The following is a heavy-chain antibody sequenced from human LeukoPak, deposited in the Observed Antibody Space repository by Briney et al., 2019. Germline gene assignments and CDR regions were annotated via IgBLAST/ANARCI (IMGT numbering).Heavy chain of an antibody. J-gene: IGHJ4*02. V-gene: IGHV4-34*01. D-gene: IGHD2-8*01. CDR3: ARGYYCTNGVCYSYYFDY. CDR2: INHSGST. CDR1: GGSFSGYY. Sequence: SETLSLTCAVYGGSFSGYYWSWIRQPPGKGLEWIGEINHSGSTNCNPSLKSRVTISVDTSKNQFSLKLSSVTAADTAVYYCARGYYCTNGVCYSYYFDYWGQGTLVTVSS.